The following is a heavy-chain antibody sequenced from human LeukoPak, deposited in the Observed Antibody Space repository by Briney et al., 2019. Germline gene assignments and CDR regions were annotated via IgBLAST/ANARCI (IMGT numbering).Heavy chain of an antibody. CDR2: IYYSGST. D-gene: IGHD3/OR15-3a*01. V-gene: IGHV4-31*03. Sequence: SETLSLTCSVSGVSISAYYWSWIRQHPGKGLEWIGYIYYSGSTYYNPSLKSRVTISVDTSKNQFSLKLSSVTAADTAVYYCARVSGTRTQDFDYWGQGTLVTVSS. CDR1: GVSISAYY. J-gene: IGHJ4*02. CDR3: ARVSGTRTQDFDY.